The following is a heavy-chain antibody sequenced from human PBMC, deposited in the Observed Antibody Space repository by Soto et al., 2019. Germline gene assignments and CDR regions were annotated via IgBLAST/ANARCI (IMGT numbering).Heavy chain of an antibody. CDR3: ARITGRHLDY. Sequence: SETLSLTCTVSSGSISVTDVFWGWVRQPPGKGLEWIGNVDYSGTAYFSPSLATRVTFHVDTSKNQFSLTPYSVTAADTAVYYCARITGRHLDYWGQGILVTVSS. D-gene: IGHD1-20*01. V-gene: IGHV4-39*01. J-gene: IGHJ4*02. CDR2: VDYSGTA. CDR1: SGSISVTDVF.